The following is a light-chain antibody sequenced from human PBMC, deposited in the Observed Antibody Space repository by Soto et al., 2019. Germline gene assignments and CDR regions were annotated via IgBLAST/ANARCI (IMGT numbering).Light chain of an antibody. CDR3: SSKRDSSTLFV. V-gene: IGLV2-14*01. J-gene: IGLJ1*01. Sequence: QSAVTQPASVSGSPGQSMTISCTGTSSDVGAYNYVSWYQHHPGKVPKLLIYEVTNRPSGVSDRFSGSKSGNTASLTISGPQAEDEADYYCSSKRDSSTLFVFGTGTKVTVL. CDR2: EVT. CDR1: SSDVGAYNY.